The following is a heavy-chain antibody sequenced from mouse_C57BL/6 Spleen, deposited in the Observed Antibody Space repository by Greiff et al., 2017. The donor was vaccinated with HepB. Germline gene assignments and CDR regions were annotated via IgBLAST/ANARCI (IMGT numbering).Heavy chain of an antibody. J-gene: IGHJ4*01. CDR3: AKNLNLPGYAMDY. CDR2: IWRGGST. Sequence: VQGVESGPGLVQPSQRLSITCTVSGFSLTSYGVHWVRQSPGKGLEWLGVIWRGGSTDYNAAFMSRLSITKDNSKSQVFFKMNSLQADDTAIYYCAKNLNLPGYAMDYWGQGTSVTVSS. D-gene: IGHD2-1*01. CDR1: GFSLTSYG. V-gene: IGHV2-5*01.